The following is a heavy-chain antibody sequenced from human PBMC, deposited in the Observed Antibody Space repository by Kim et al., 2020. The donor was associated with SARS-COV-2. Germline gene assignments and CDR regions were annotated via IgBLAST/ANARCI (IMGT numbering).Heavy chain of an antibody. CDR1: GYTFTSYG. D-gene: IGHD5-12*01. CDR2: ISAYNGNT. Sequence: ASVKVSCKASGYTFTSYGISWVRQAPGQGLEWMGWISAYNGNTNYAQKLQGRVTMTTDTSTSTAYMELRSLRSDDTAVYYCARVPRWLQLRSDAFDIWGQGTMVTVSS. CDR3: ARVPRWLQLRSDAFDI. V-gene: IGHV1-18*01. J-gene: IGHJ3*02.